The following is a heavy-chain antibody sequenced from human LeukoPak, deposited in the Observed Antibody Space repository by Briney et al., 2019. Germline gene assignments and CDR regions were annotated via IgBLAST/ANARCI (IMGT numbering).Heavy chain of an antibody. D-gene: IGHD3-9*01. V-gene: IGHV3-30*02. CDR3: ARDVGERYFDWLTQSPYYYYYMDV. Sequence: GGSLRLSCAASGFSFSSYGMHWVRQAPGKGLEWVAFIRYDGSNQYYADSVKGRFSISRDISKNTVYVQMNSLRAEDTAVYYCARDVGERYFDWLTQSPYYYYYMDVWGKGTTVTVSS. CDR1: GFSFSSYG. CDR2: IRYDGSNQ. J-gene: IGHJ6*03.